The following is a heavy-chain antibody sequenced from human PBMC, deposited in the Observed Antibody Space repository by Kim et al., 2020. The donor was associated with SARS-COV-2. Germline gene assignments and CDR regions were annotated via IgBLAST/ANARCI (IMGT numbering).Heavy chain of an antibody. V-gene: IGHV4-39*06. Sequence: SETLSLTCSVSGASMSSSTFYWGWIRQPPGKGLEWIGSMYYTGTTNYYNSSLKSRLTISLDKSRDQFPMKLISVTDADTAVYDCVRDRGAGTEGFDFWG. CDR2: MYYTGTTN. CDR3: VRDRGAGTEGFDF. CDR1: GASMSSSTFY. J-gene: IGHJ4*01. D-gene: IGHD6-19*01.